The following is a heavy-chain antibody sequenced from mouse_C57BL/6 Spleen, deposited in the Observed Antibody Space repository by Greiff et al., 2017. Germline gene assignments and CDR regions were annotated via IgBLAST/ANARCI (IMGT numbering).Heavy chain of an antibody. J-gene: IGHJ3*01. CDR1: GYSFTDYN. D-gene: IGHD2-4*01. CDR2: INPNYGTT. V-gene: IGHV1-39*01. CDR3: ARGDLYYDYLAY. Sequence: VQLQQSGPELVKPGASVKISCKASGYSFTDYNMNWVKQSNGQSLEWIGVINPNYGTTSYNQKFKVNATLTVDKSSSTAYRQLNSLTSEDSAVYYGARGDLYYDYLAYWGQGTLVTVSA.